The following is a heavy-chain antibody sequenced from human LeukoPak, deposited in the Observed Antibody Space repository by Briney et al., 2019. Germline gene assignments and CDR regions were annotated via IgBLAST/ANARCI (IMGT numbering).Heavy chain of an antibody. CDR1: GFTFSSYA. CDR2: ISGSGGST. J-gene: IGHJ5*02. Sequence: GGSLRLSCAASGFTFSSYAMSWVRQAPGKGLEWVSAISGSGGSTYYADSVKGRFTISRDNSKNTLYLQMNSLRAEDTPVYYCAKVGIAVNWFDPWGQGTLVTVSS. CDR3: AKVGIAVNWFDP. V-gene: IGHV3-23*01.